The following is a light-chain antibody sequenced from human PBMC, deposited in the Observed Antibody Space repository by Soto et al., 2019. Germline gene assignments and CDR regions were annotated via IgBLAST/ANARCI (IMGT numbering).Light chain of an antibody. CDR3: HQYGSAPYT. Sequence: EIVLTQSPGTLSLSPGERATLSCRASQSVSSNYLAWYQQKPGQAPRLLIYGASSMATGIPDRFSGSGSGTDFTLTISRLEPEDFAVYYCHQYGSAPYTFGQGTKPEIK. CDR1: QSVSSNY. J-gene: IGKJ2*01. V-gene: IGKV3-20*01. CDR2: GAS.